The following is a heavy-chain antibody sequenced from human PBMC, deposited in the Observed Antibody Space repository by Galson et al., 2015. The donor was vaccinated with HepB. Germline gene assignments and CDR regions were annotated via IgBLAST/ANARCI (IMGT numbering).Heavy chain of an antibody. V-gene: IGHV1-18*04. CDR2: ISAYNGNT. Sequence: SVKVSCQASGYTFTSYGISWVRQAPGQGLEWMGWISAYNGNTNYAQKLQGRVTMTTDPSTSTAYMELRSLRSDDTAVYYCARDYSGDIVATILVDYYYYYGMDVWGQGTTVTVSS. CDR1: GYTFTSYG. D-gene: IGHD5-12*01. CDR3: ARDYSGDIVATILVDYYYYYGMDV. J-gene: IGHJ6*02.